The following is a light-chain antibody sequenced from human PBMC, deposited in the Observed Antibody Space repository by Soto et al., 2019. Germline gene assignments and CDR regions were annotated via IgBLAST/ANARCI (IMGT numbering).Light chain of an antibody. V-gene: IGLV1-44*01. Sequence: QSVLTQPPSASGTPGQRVTISCSGSSSRIGSKALNRYQHVPGTAPKLLIYDDNRRPSGVPDRFSGSRSGTSASLAISGLQSEDEADYYCAAWDDSLNVVFGGGTKLTVL. CDR2: DDN. CDR1: SSRIGSKA. J-gene: IGLJ3*02. CDR3: AAWDDSLNVV.